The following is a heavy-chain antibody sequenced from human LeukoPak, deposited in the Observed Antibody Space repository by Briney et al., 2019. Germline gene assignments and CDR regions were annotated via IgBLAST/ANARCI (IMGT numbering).Heavy chain of an antibody. CDR3: ARASLYGDYLS. Sequence: ASVKVSCKASGYTFTSYYMHCVRQAPGQRLEWMGIINPSGGSTSYAQKFQGRVTMTRDTSTSTVYMELSSLRSEDTAVYYCARASLYGDYLSWGQGTLVTVSS. CDR2: INPSGGST. V-gene: IGHV1-46*01. CDR1: GYTFTSYY. D-gene: IGHD4-17*01. J-gene: IGHJ5*02.